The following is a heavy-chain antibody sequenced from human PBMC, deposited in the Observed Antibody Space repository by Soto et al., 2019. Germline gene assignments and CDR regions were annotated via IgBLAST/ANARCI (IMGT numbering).Heavy chain of an antibody. CDR1: GGSFSGYI. J-gene: IGHJ4*02. Sequence: QVQLQQSGAGLLKPSETLSLTCDVYGGSFSGYIWTWIRQTPGKGLQWIGQINHSGSANYNPSLKSPVTISVHTSKSQFSLELSSVTAADTAVYYCARGLISGSHYSGGWYYFDSWGQGTQVTVSS. D-gene: IGHD1-26*01. V-gene: IGHV4-34*01. CDR2: INHSGSA. CDR3: ARGLISGSHYSGGWYYFDS.